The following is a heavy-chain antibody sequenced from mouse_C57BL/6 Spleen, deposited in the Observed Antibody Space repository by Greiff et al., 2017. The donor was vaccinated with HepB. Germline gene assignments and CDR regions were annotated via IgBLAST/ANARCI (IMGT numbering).Heavy chain of an antibody. CDR3: ARDRRIYYYGGGYFDV. D-gene: IGHD1-1*01. CDR2: ISDGGSYT. CDR1: GFTFSSYA. Sequence: DVQLQESGGGLVKPGGSLKLSCAASGFTFSSYAMSWVRQTPEKRLEWVATISDGGSYTYYPDNVKGRFTISRDNAKNNLYLQMSHLKSEDTAMYYCARDRRIYYYGGGYFDVWGTGTTVTVSS. J-gene: IGHJ1*03. V-gene: IGHV5-4*01.